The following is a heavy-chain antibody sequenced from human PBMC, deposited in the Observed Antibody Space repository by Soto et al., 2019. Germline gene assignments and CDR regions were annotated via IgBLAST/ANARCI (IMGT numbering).Heavy chain of an antibody. CDR3: ARFVRSCSGTTCYTRADV. Sequence: SETLSLTCTVSGGSISGSSYYWGWIRQPPGKGLECIGSVHYSGSTDYNPSLKSRVTISVDTSKNQFSLKLRSVIVADTAVYHCARFVRSCSGTTCYTRADVWGQGTTVTVSS. J-gene: IGHJ6*01. CDR2: VHYSGST. CDR1: GGSISGSSYY. D-gene: IGHD2-2*02. V-gene: IGHV4-39*07.